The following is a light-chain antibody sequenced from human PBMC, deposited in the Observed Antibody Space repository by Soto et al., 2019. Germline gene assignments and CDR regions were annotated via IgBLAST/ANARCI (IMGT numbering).Light chain of an antibody. CDR1: SSDVSIYNY. CDR3: CSYTSSTNYV. V-gene: IGLV2-14*01. J-gene: IGLJ1*01. Sequence: QSVLTQPASVPGSPGQSITISCTGTSSDVSIYNYVSWYQQHPGKAPKLMIYEVSNRPSGVSNRFSGAKSGNTASLTISGLQVEDEADYYCCSYTSSTNYVFGAGTKVTVL. CDR2: EVS.